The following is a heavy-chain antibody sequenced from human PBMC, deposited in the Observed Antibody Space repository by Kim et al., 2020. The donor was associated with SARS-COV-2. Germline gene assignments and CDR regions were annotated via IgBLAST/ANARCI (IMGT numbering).Heavy chain of an antibody. CDR3: ASDPRPGDGSNCSPFYFDY. CDR2: IHHDGYKT. J-gene: IGHJ4*02. CDR1: GFSFSDYA. D-gene: IGHD6-13*01. V-gene: IGHV3-33*01. Sequence: GGSLRLSCAASGFSFSDYAMHWVRQAPGKGLEWLAGIHHDGYKTSYAESVKGRFTISRDNSMSTVFLQMNSLRAEDTAVFSCASDPRPGDGSNCSPFYFDYWARGSLVSVSS.